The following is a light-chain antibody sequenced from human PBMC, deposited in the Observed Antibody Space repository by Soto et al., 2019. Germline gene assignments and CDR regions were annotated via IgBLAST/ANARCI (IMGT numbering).Light chain of an antibody. Sequence: QSVLTQPPSASGTPGQRVTISCSGSSSNIGSNTVNWYQQLPGTAPKLLIYSNNQRPSGVPDRFSGSKSGTSASLTISGLQSEDEADYHCAAWDDSLNGQVVFGAGTQLTVL. V-gene: IGLV1-44*01. CDR2: SNN. CDR3: AAWDDSLNGQVV. J-gene: IGLJ2*01. CDR1: SSNIGSNT.